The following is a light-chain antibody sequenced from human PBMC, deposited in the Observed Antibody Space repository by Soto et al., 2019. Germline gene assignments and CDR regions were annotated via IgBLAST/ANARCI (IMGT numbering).Light chain of an antibody. Sequence: DIQMTQYPSSLSASVGDRVTITCRASQSISSYLNWYQQKPGKAPKLLIYAASSLQSGVPSRFSGSGSGTDFTLTISSLHPEDFATYYCQQSYSTPPFTFGPGTKVDIK. CDR2: AAS. J-gene: IGKJ3*01. V-gene: IGKV1-39*01. CDR3: QQSYSTPPFT. CDR1: QSISSY.